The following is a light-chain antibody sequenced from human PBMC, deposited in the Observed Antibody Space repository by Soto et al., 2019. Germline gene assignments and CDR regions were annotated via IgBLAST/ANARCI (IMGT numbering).Light chain of an antibody. J-gene: IGLJ3*02. V-gene: IGLV1-47*01. CDR3: AAWDDSLRGWV. Sequence: QPVLTQPPSASGTPGQRVTISCSGSSSNIGSNYVYWYQQLPGTAPKLLIYRNNQRPSGVPDRFSGSKSGTSASLAISGLRYEDEADYYCAAWDDSLRGWVFGGGTKLTVL. CDR2: RNN. CDR1: SSNIGSNY.